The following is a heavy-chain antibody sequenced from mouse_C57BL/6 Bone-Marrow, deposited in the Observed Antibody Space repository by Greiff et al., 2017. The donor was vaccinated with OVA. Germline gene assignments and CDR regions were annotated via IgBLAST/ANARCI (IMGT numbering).Heavy chain of an antibody. D-gene: IGHD3-2*02. CDR2: IDPSDSYT. CDR3: ARTLDSSGYGY. J-gene: IGHJ2*01. V-gene: IGHV1-59*01. Sequence: QVQLQQPGAELVRPGSSVKLSCKASGYTFTSYWMHWVKQRPGQGLEWIGVIDPSDSYTNYNQKFKGKATLTVDTSSSTAYMQLSSLTSEDSAVYYCARTLDSSGYGYWGQGTTLTVSS. CDR1: GYTFTSYW.